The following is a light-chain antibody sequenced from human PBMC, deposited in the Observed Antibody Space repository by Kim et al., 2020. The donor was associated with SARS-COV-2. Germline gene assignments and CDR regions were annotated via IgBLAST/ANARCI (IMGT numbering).Light chain of an antibody. J-gene: IGKJ1*01. CDR2: WAS. CDR3: QQYYNAPPT. Sequence: IVVTQSPDSVAVSLGERATVNCWSNQSVLYSSNNKNYLAWYQQKPGQSPKLLIFWASTRGSGVPARFSGSGSATDFTLTIDSLQAEDVAIYYCQQYYNAPPTFGQGTKVDIK. V-gene: IGKV4-1*01. CDR1: QSVLYSSNNKNY.